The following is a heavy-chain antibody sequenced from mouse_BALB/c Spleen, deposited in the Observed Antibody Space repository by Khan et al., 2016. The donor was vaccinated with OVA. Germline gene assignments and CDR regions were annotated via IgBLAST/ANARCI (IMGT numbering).Heavy chain of an antibody. D-gene: IGHD2-10*01. V-gene: IGHV9-3-1*01. CDR3: ARPPYFSYTLDY. CDR1: GYTFTNYG. J-gene: IGHJ4*01. Sequence: QIQLVQSGPVLKKPGEPVKISCKASGYTFTNYGMNWVKQSPGKALKWMGWIHTYTGEPTYADDFKGRFDFSLETSASTAYLQINNLKNEDTATYFGARPPYFSYTLDYWGQGTSVTVSS. CDR2: IHTYTGEP.